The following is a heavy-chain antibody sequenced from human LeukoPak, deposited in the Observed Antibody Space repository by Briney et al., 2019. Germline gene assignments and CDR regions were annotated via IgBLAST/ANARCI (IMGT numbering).Heavy chain of an antibody. J-gene: IGHJ4*02. Sequence: MSSETLSLTCAVYGGSFSGYYWSWIRQPPGKGLEWIGEINHSGSTNYNPSLKSRVTISVDTSKNQFSLKLSSATAADTAVYYCARGGYSYGHNYWGQGTLITVSS. CDR2: INHSGST. D-gene: IGHD5-18*01. CDR3: ARGGYSYGHNY. CDR1: GGSFSGYY. V-gene: IGHV4-34*01.